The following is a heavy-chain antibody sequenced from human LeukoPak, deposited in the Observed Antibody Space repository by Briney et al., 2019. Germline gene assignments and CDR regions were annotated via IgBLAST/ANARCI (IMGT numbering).Heavy chain of an antibody. D-gene: IGHD6-19*01. J-gene: IGHJ4*02. Sequence: PSETLSLTCAVYGGSFSGYYWSWIRQPPGKGLEWIGEINHSGSTNYNPSLKSRVIISVDTSKNQFSLKLSSVTAADTAVYYCARTRSGWLTQWGQGTLVTVSS. CDR1: GGSFSGYY. CDR3: ARTRSGWLTQ. CDR2: INHSGST. V-gene: IGHV4-34*01.